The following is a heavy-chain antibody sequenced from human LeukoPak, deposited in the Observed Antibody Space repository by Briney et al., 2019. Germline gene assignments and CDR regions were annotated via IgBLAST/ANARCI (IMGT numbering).Heavy chain of an antibody. CDR2: ISGSGGST. D-gene: IGHD2-2*01. Sequence: GGSLRLSCAASGFTFISYAMSWVRQAPGKGLECVSAISGSGGSTYYADYVKGLFNISRDNSKNTLYLQMNSLRAEDTAVYYCANQYCSSTSCYGAVDYWGQGTLVTVSS. CDR3: ANQYCSSTSCYGAVDY. J-gene: IGHJ4*02. CDR1: GFTFISYA. V-gene: IGHV3-23*01.